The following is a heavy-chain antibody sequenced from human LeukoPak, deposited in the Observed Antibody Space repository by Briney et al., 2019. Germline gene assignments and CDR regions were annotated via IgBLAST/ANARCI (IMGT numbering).Heavy chain of an antibody. V-gene: IGHV3-11*04. CDR2: MCSSGSTI. CDR3: ARSILPAANAIDY. Sequence: GGALRLSCAASGFTFRDYYMNWIRQCPGKGLEWISYMCSSGSTISYADSLTGRFTVSRDNAKNSLYLQMNSLRAEDTAVYYCARSILPAANAIDYWGQGTLLTVSS. CDR1: GFTFRDYY. J-gene: IGHJ4*02. D-gene: IGHD2-2*01.